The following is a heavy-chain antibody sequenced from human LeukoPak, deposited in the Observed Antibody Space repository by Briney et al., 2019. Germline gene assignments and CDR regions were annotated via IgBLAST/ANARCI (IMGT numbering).Heavy chain of an antibody. CDR3: ARHGGSGVENDYGDYEDPYNWFDP. J-gene: IGHJ5*02. CDR1: GGSISSGGYY. CDR2: IYHSGST. D-gene: IGHD4-17*01. V-gene: IGHV4-30-2*01. Sequence: SETLSLTCTVSGGSISSGGYYWSWIRQPPGKGLEWIGYIYHSGSTYYNPSLKSRVTISVDTSKNQFSLKLSSVTAADTAVYYCARHGGSGVENDYGDYEDPYNWFDPWGQGTLVTVSS.